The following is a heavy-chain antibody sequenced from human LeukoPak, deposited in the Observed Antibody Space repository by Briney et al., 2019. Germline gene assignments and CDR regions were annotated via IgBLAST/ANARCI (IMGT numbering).Heavy chain of an antibody. CDR2: FDPEDGET. D-gene: IGHD1-26*01. V-gene: IGHV1-24*01. CDR3: AIDIVGATSDAFDI. CDR1: GYTLTELS. J-gene: IGHJ3*02. Sequence: ASVKVSCKVSGYTLTELSMHWVRQAPGEGLEWMGGFDPEDGETIYAQKFQGRVTMTEDTSTDTAYMELSSLRSEDTAVYYCAIDIVGATSDAFDIWGQGTMVTVSS.